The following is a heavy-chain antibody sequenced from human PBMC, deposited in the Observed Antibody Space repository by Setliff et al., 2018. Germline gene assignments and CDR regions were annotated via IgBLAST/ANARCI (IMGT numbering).Heavy chain of an antibody. Sequence: SETLSLTCTVSGGSISSSSYYWGWIRQPPGKGLEWIGIIYYSGSTYYNPSLKSRVTISVDTPKNQFSLKLSSVTAADTAVYYCARQQQLVIGSTAYYYYGMDVWGQGTTVTVSS. CDR1: GGSISSSSYY. CDR3: ARQQQLVIGSTAYYYYGMDV. CDR2: IYYSGST. V-gene: IGHV4-39*07. J-gene: IGHJ6*02. D-gene: IGHD6-13*01.